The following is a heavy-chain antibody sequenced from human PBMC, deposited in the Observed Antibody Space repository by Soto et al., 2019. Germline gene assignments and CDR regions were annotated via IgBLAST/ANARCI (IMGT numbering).Heavy chain of an antibody. J-gene: IGHJ2*01. Sequence: QDQLVQSGAEVKKPGSSVKVSCKASGGTFSSHTFSWVRQAPGQGLEWMGRIIPALSTATYAQKFQGRVTITADESETTVYMELNGLRSADKAGYFGARPDFGYYWYFDLWGRGTLVTVSS. CDR2: IIPALSTA. V-gene: IGHV1-69*08. CDR3: ARPDFGYYWYFDL. CDR1: GGTFSSHT. D-gene: IGHD4-17*01.